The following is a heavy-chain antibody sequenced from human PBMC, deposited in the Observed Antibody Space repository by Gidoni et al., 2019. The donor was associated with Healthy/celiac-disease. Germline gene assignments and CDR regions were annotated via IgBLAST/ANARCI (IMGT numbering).Heavy chain of an antibody. CDR2: ISGSGGST. Sequence: EVQLLESGGGLVQPGGSLRLSCAACGFTFSSYAMSGVRQVPGKGLEWVSGISGSGGSTYYADSVKGRFTISRDNSKNTLYLQMKSLRAEDTAVYYCASAVSNYWGQGTLVTVSS. CDR3: ASAVSNY. CDR1: GFTFSSYA. V-gene: IGHV3-23*01. J-gene: IGHJ4*02. D-gene: IGHD6-19*01.